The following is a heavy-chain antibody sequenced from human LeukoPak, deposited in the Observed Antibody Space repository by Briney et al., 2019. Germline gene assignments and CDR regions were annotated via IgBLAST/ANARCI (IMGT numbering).Heavy chain of an antibody. CDR2: ISSSSSTI. D-gene: IGHD3-10*01. Sequence: GGSLRLSCAASGFTFSSYSMNWVRQAPGKGLEWVSYISSSSSTIYYADSVKGRFTISRDNSKNTLYLQMNSLRAEDTAVYYCAKDVGNYYGSSEYWGQGTLVTVSS. CDR1: GFTFSSYS. CDR3: AKDVGNYYGSSEY. V-gene: IGHV3-48*01. J-gene: IGHJ4*02.